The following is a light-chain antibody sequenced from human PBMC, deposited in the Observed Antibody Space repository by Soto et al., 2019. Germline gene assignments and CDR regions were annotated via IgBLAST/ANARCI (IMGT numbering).Light chain of an antibody. V-gene: IGKV1-9*01. Sequence: DIQLTQSPSFLSASVGDRVTITCRASQDISSYLAWYQQKPGKAPKLLIYAASTLQSGVPSRFSGRGSGTEFTLTISRLQPEDFATYYCQQLNSYPPFTFGPGTKVDI. CDR3: QQLNSYPPFT. CDR2: AAS. CDR1: QDISSY. J-gene: IGKJ3*01.